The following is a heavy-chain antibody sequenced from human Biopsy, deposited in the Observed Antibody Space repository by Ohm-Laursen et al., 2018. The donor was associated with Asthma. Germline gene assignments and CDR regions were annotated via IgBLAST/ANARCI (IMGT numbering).Heavy chain of an antibody. D-gene: IGHD3-10*01. CDR2: IVWDDDK. V-gene: IGHV2-70*01. CDR1: GFSLSTSGMC. Sequence: TQTLTLTCTFSGFSLSTSGMCVSWIRQPPGKALEWLALIVWDDDKYYSTSLKTRFTISKDPSKNQVVLTMTNMDPVDPATYYCARTIMVRGKYYFDYWGQGTLVTVSS. J-gene: IGHJ4*02. CDR3: ARTIMVRGKYYFDY.